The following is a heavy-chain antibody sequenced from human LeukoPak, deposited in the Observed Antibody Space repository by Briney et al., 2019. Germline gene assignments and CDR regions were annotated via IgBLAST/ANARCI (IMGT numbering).Heavy chain of an antibody. Sequence: ASVKVSCKASGYTFTGYYMHWVRQAPGQGLEWMGWINPNSGGTNYAQKFQGWVTMTRDTSISTAYMELSRLRSDDTAVYYCARGRIAVAGAYNWFDPWGQGTLVTVSS. V-gene: IGHV1-2*04. CDR2: INPNSGGT. CDR1: GYTFTGYY. CDR3: ARGRIAVAGAYNWFDP. J-gene: IGHJ5*02. D-gene: IGHD6-19*01.